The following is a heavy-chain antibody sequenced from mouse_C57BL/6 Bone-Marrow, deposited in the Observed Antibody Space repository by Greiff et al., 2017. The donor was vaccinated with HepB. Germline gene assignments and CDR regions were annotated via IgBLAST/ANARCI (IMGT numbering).Heavy chain of an antibody. J-gene: IGHJ3*01. D-gene: IGHD1-1*01. CDR3: ARSIYYYGSSLAWFAY. V-gene: IGHV5-17*01. CDR1: GFTFSDYG. CDR2: ISSGSSTI. Sequence: EVQLVESGGGLVKPGGSLKLSCAASGFTFSDYGMHWVRQAPEKGLEWVAYISSGSSTIYYADTVKGRFTISRDNAKNTLFLQMTSLRSEDTAMYYCARSIYYYGSSLAWFAYWGQGTLVTVSA.